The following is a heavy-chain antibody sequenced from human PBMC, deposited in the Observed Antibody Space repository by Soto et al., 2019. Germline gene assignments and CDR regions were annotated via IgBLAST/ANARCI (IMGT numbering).Heavy chain of an antibody. V-gene: IGHV3-7*01. CDR1: GFTFSSYW. Sequence: GGSLRLSCAASGFTFSSYWMSWVRQAPGKGLEWVANIKQDGSEKYYVDSVEGRFTISRDNAKNSLYLQMNSLRAEDTAVYYCARTGLTYSSSSLYYYYYGMDVWGQGTTVTVSS. J-gene: IGHJ6*02. D-gene: IGHD6-6*01. CDR3: ARTGLTYSSSSLYYYYYGMDV. CDR2: IKQDGSEK.